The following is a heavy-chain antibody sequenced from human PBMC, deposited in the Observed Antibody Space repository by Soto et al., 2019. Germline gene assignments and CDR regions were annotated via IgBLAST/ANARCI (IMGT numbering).Heavy chain of an antibody. V-gene: IGHV1-18*01. CDR1: GYTFTSYG. J-gene: IGHJ3*02. Sequence: QVQLVQSGAEVKKPGASVKVSCKASGYTFTSYGISLVRQAPGQGLEWMGWISAYNGNTNYAQKLQGRVTMTTDTSTSTAYMELRSLRSDDTAVYYCARKVSYSSGWYLNDAFDIWGQGTMVTVSS. CDR2: ISAYNGNT. CDR3: ARKVSYSSGWYLNDAFDI. D-gene: IGHD6-19*01.